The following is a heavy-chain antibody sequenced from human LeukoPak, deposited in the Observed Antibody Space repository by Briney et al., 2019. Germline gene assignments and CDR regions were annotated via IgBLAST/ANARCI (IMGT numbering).Heavy chain of an antibody. V-gene: IGHV4-39*07. J-gene: IGHJ4*02. CDR2: IYYSGST. CDR3: ARDPGEQYYYDSTSGY. D-gene: IGHD3-22*01. CDR1: GGSISSSSYY. Sequence: SETLSLTCTVSGGSISSSSYYWGWIRQPPGKGLEWIGSIYYSGSTNYNPSLKSRVTISVDSSKNQFSLKLSSVTAADTAVYYCARDPGEQYYYDSTSGYWGQGTLVTVSS.